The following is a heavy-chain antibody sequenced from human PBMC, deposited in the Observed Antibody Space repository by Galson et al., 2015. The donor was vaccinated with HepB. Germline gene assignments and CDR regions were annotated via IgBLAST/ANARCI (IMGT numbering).Heavy chain of an antibody. CDR3: ARSVAGSGMDV. CDR2: ISSSSSTI. V-gene: IGHV3-48*04. D-gene: IGHD6-19*01. Sequence: SLRLSCAASGFTFSSYSMNWVRQAPGKGLEWVSYISSSSSTIYYADSVKGRFTISRDNAKNSLYLQMNSLRAEDTAVYYCARSVAGSGMDVWGQGTTVTVSS. CDR1: GFTFSSYS. J-gene: IGHJ6*02.